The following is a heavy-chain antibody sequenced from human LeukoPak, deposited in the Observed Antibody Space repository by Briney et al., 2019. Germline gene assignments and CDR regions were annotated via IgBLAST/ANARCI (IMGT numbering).Heavy chain of an antibody. D-gene: IGHD3-3*01. CDR1: GSTVSSNY. CDR2: ISGSGSTT. Sequence: PGGSLRLSCAASGSTVSSNYMSWVRQAPGKGLEWVSTISGSGSTTYYADSVKGRFTISRDNSKNTLYLQMNSLRAEDTAVYYCAKFSAVDHYDFWSGYVSSYYFDYWGQGTLVTVSS. J-gene: IGHJ4*02. V-gene: IGHV3-23*01. CDR3: AKFSAVDHYDFWSGYVSSYYFDY.